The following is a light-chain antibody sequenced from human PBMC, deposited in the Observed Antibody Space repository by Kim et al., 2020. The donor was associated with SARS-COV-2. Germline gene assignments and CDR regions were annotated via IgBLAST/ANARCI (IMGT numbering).Light chain of an antibody. CDR2: DNN. Sequence: GQKVTISCSGSSSNIGNNYVSWYQQLPGTAPKLLIYDNNKRPSGIPDRFSGSKSGTSATLGITGLQTGDEADYYCGTWDSSLSALRIGGGTQLTVL. CDR1: SSNIGNNY. J-gene: IGLJ2*01. V-gene: IGLV1-51*01. CDR3: GTWDSSLSALR.